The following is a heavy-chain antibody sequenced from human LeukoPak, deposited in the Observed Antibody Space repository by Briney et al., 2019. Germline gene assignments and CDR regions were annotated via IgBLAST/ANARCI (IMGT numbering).Heavy chain of an antibody. CDR3: ARVYPPNSWDY. J-gene: IGHJ4*02. CDR1: GYTFTGYY. CDR2: INPNSGGT. V-gene: IGHV1-2*02. D-gene: IGHD4-23*01. Sequence: ASVQVSCKASGYTFTGYYMHWVRQAPGQGLEWMGWINPNSGGTNYAQKFQGRVTMTRDTSISTAYMELSRLRSDDTAVYYCARVYPPNSWDYWGQGTLVAVSS.